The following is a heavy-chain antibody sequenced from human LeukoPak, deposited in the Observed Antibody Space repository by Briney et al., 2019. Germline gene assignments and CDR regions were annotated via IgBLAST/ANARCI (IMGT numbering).Heavy chain of an antibody. CDR1: GGSFSGYY. Sequence: SETLSLTCAVFGGSFSGYYWSWVRQPPGKGLEWIGETNHSGSTNYSPSLKSRVTISADTSKNHFSLRLSSVTAADTAVYYCARGRGRSGWRQGDYWGQGTLVTVPS. V-gene: IGHV4-34*01. CDR2: TNHSGST. J-gene: IGHJ4*02. D-gene: IGHD6-19*01. CDR3: ARGRGRSGWRQGDY.